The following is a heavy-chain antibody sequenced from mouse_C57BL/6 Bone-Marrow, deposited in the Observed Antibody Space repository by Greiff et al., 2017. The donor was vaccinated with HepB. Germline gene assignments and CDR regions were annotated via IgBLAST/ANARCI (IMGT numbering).Heavy chain of an antibody. CDR3: ARDRDDYDYERFAY. J-gene: IGHJ3*01. D-gene: IGHD2-4*01. CDR1: GYSITSGYY. V-gene: IGHV3-6*01. CDR2: ISYDGSN. Sequence: EVQLQQSGPGLVKPSQSLSLTCSVTGYSITSGYYWNWIRQFPGNKLEWMGYISYDGSNNYNPSLKNRISITRDTSKNQFFLKLNSVTTEDTATYYCARDRDDYDYERFAYWGQGTLVTVSA.